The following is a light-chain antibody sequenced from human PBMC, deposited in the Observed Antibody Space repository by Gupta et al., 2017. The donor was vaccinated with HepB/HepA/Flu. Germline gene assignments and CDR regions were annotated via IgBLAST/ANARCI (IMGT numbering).Light chain of an antibody. CDR1: QSVSSTY. CDR3: QQYTSSPT. CDR2: GTS. J-gene: IGKJ4*01. V-gene: IGKV3-20*01. Sequence: EVVLTQSPGTLSLSPGERATLSCRASQSVSSTYLAWYQQKPGQAPRLLIYGTSSRATGIPDRFSGSGSGTDFTLTITRLEPEDSAVYYCQQYTSSPTFGGGTKVEIK.